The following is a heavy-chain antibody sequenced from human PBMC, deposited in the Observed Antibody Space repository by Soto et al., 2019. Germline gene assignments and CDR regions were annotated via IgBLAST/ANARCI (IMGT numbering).Heavy chain of an antibody. CDR1: GDSISSGGYS. Sequence: QLQLQESGSGLVKPSQPLSLTCAVSGDSISSGGYSWNWIRQPPGKGLEWIGYIYHSGGTDYNPSLKSRVTITVDSSNNQFSLKLSSVTAADTAVYYCGRDSRSGYYLDYWGQGTLVTVSS. CDR2: IYHSGGT. CDR3: GRDSRSGYYLDY. V-gene: IGHV4-30-2*01. J-gene: IGHJ4*02. D-gene: IGHD3-22*01.